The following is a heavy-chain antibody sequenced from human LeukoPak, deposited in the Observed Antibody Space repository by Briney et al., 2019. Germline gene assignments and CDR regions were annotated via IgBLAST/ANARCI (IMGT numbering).Heavy chain of an antibody. CDR2: ISYGGSNK. D-gene: IGHD3-22*01. Sequence: PGGSLRLSCAASGFTFSSYGMHWVRQAPGKGLEWVAVISYGGSNKYYADSVKGRFTISRDNSKNTLYLQMNSLRAEDTAVYYCAKERPYYYDSSPLSYWGQGTLVTVSS. V-gene: IGHV3-30*18. CDR3: AKERPYYYDSSPLSY. CDR1: GFTFSSYG. J-gene: IGHJ4*02.